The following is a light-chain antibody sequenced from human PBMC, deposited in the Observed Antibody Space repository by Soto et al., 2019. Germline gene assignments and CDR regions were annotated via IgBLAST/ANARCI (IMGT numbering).Light chain of an antibody. CDR1: QSLRSTY. Sequence: EIVLTQSPGTLSLSPGEGATLACRASQSLRSTYLAWYQQKPGQAPRLLIYGASSRATGIPDRFSGSGSGTDFTLTISRLEPEAFAVYYCQQYGNSPQTFGQGTKVDIK. CDR2: GAS. CDR3: QQYGNSPQT. V-gene: IGKV3-20*01. J-gene: IGKJ1*01.